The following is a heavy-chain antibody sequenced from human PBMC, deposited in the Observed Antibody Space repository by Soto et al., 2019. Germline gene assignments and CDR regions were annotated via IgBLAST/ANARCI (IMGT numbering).Heavy chain of an antibody. J-gene: IGHJ4*02. Sequence: QVQLVQSGAEVKKPGASVKVSCKASGYTFTNYGISWVRQAPGQGLEWMGWNSAYNGNTDYAQKLQGRVTMTTDTSTSTAYMELRSLRSDDTAVYYCARVGAYCVSTSCHDYWGQGTLVTVSS. CDR2: NSAYNGNT. D-gene: IGHD2-2*01. CDR1: GYTFTNYG. V-gene: IGHV1-18*01. CDR3: ARVGAYCVSTSCHDY.